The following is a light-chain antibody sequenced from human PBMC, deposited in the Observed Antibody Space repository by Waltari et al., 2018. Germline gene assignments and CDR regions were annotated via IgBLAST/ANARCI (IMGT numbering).Light chain of an antibody. J-gene: IGLJ1*01. Sequence: QSALTQPASVSGSPGQSITISCTGTSSDVGSYNLVSWYQQHPGKAPKLMIYEGRKRPSGVSNRFSGYKSGNTASLTISGLQAEDEADYYCCSYAGSSTYVFGTGTKVTVL. CDR3: CSYAGSSTYV. V-gene: IGLV2-23*01. CDR1: SSDVGSYNL. CDR2: EGR.